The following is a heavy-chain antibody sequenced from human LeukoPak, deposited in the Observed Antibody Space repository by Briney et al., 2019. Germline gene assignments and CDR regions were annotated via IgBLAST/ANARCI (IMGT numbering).Heavy chain of an antibody. J-gene: IGHJ4*02. V-gene: IGHV1-58*02. D-gene: IGHD6-13*01. CDR2: IVVGSGNT. CDR3: ARDIEAAGLFLDY. Sequence: ASVKVSCKASGFTFTSSAMQWVRQARGQRLEWIGWIVVGSGNTNYAQKFQERVTITRDMSTSTAYMELSSLRAEDTAVYYCARDIEAAGLFLDYWGQGTLVTVSS. CDR1: GFTFTSSA.